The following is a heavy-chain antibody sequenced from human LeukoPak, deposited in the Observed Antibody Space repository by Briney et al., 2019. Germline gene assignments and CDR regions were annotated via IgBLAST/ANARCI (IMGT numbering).Heavy chain of an antibody. Sequence: SETLSLTCTVSGDSLRSGSYYWSWIRQPPGKGLEWIGFIYYSGSTNNNPSLKSGVTISADTSKNQFSLKLSSVTAADTAVYYCARDGNDYSDSGGYFDYWGQGTLVTVSS. CDR1: GDSLRSGSYY. CDR2: IYYSGST. J-gene: IGHJ4*02. V-gene: IGHV4-61*01. CDR3: ARDGNDYSDSGGYFDY. D-gene: IGHD4-11*01.